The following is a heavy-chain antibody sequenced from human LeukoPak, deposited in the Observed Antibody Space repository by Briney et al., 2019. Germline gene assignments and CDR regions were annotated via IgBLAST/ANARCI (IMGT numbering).Heavy chain of an antibody. CDR1: GFSFSTYA. Sequence: GGSLRLSCAASGFSFSTYAMSWVRQAPGKGLEWVSAISAGGATIYYADSVKGRFTVSRDNSKNTLYLHMSSLRAEDTAIYYCAKDSGETYFYYYYYMDVWGKGTTVTVSS. CDR3: AKDSGETYFYYYYYMDV. J-gene: IGHJ6*03. CDR2: ISAGGATI. V-gene: IGHV3-23*01. D-gene: IGHD1-26*01.